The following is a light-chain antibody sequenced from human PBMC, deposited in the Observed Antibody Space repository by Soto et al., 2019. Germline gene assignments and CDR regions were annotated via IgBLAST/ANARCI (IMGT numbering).Light chain of an antibody. V-gene: IGKV3-15*01. J-gene: IGKJ2*01. CDR1: QSVSSS. Sequence: EIVLTQSPGTLSLSPGERATLSCGASQSVSSSLSWYQQKPDQAPRLLIYGASTRATGIPARFSGSGSGTEFTLTISSLQSEDYAVYYCQQYNNWPPYTFGQGTKVDIK. CDR3: QQYNNWPPYT. CDR2: GAS.